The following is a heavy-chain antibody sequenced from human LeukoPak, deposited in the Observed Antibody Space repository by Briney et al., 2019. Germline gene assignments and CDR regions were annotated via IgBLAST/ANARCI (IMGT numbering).Heavy chain of an antibody. V-gene: IGHV4-39*01. D-gene: IGHD6-6*01. Sequence: SETLSLTCTVSGGSISSSSYYWGWIRQPPGKGLEWIGSIYYSGSTYYNPSLKSRVTISVDTSKNQFSLKLSSVTAADTAVYYCARSSSSSRFDPWGQGTLVTVSS. CDR3: ARSSSSSRFDP. CDR2: IYYSGST. CDR1: GGSISSSSYY. J-gene: IGHJ5*02.